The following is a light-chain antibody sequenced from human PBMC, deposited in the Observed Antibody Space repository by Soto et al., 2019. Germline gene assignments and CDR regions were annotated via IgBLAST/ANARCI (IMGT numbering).Light chain of an antibody. CDR1: QNIINY. V-gene: IGKV1-39*01. J-gene: IGKJ2*01. CDR2: TES. CDR3: QQSFTIPYT. Sequence: DIQMTHSPSSLSASVGDRVTITCRASQNIINYLNWHQQKPGKAPNLLIHTESTLRSGVPSKFTGSGSGTDFSLTIRSLQNEDFESYHCQQSFTIPYTFGQGTNVVIK.